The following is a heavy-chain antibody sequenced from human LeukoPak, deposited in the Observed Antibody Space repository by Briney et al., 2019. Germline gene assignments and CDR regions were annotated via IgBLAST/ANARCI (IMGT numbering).Heavy chain of an antibody. V-gene: IGHV3-30*18. CDR3: AKDPLYGSGSYFKY. Sequence: GGSLRLSCAASGFTFSSYGMHWVRQAPGKGLEWVAVISYDGSNKYYADSVKGRFTISRGNSKNTLYLQMNSLRAEDTAVYYCAKDPLYGSGSYFKYWGQGTLVTVSS. J-gene: IGHJ4*02. CDR2: ISYDGSNK. CDR1: GFTFSSYG. D-gene: IGHD3-10*01.